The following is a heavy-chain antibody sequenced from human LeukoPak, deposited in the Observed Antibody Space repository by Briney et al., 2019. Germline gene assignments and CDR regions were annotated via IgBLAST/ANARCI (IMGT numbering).Heavy chain of an antibody. Sequence: ASVKVSCKASGYTFTSYAISWVRQAPGQGLEWMGRIIPILGIANYAQKFQGRVTITADKSTSTAYMELSSLRSEDTAVYYCAREGSSGWLIDYWGQGTLVTVSS. D-gene: IGHD6-19*01. CDR2: IIPILGIA. J-gene: IGHJ4*02. CDR1: GYTFTSYA. V-gene: IGHV1-69*04. CDR3: AREGSSGWLIDY.